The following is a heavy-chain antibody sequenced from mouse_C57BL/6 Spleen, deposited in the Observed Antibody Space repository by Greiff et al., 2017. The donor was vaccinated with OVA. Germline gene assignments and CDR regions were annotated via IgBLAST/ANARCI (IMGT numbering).Heavy chain of an antibody. CDR3: AREGGSAPWFAY. CDR2: IYPSDSET. Sequence: QVQLKQPGAELVRPGSSVKLSCKASGYTFTSYWMDWVKQRPGQGLEWIGNIYPSDSETHYNQKFKDKATLTVDKSSSTAYMQLSSLTSEDSAVYYCAREGGSAPWFAYWGQGTLVTVSA. D-gene: IGHD3-2*02. V-gene: IGHV1-61*01. J-gene: IGHJ3*01. CDR1: GYTFTSYW.